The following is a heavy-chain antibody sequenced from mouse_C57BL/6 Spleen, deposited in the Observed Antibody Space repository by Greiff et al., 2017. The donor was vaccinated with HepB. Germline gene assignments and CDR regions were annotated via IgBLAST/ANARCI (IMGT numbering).Heavy chain of an antibody. CDR3: AITGTGIDY. CDR2: IDPSDSYT. Sequence: QVQLQQPGAELVRPGTSVKLSCKASGYTFTSYWMHWVKQRPGQGLEWIGVIDPSDSYTNYNQKFKGKATLTVDTSSSTAYMQLSSLTSEDSAVYYCAITGTGIDYWGQGTTLTVSS. V-gene: IGHV1-59*01. J-gene: IGHJ2*01. CDR1: GYTFTSYW. D-gene: IGHD4-1*01.